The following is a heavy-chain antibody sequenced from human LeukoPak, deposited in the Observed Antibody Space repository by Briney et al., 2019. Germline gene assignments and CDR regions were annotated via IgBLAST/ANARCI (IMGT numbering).Heavy chain of an antibody. CDR3: ASVIYSSGWYPTFDY. CDR1: GGTFSSYA. Sequence: ASVKVSCKTSGGTFSSYAISWVRQAPGRGLEWMGGIIPIFGTANYAQKFQGRVTITADESTSTAYMELSSLRSEDTAVYYCASVIYSSGWYPTFDYWGQGTLVTVSS. CDR2: IIPIFGTA. D-gene: IGHD6-19*01. V-gene: IGHV1-69*01. J-gene: IGHJ4*02.